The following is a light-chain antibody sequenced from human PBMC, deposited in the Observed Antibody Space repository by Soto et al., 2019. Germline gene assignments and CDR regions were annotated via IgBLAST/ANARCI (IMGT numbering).Light chain of an antibody. V-gene: IGKV3D-15*01. CDR3: QQYKDWPPLT. Sequence: EIVMTQSAVTLSVSPGERVTLSCRASQNVNINLAWYQQRPGQAPRVLIYGASNRASGIPDRFSGSGSGTDFTLTISSLEPDAFALYYCQQYKDWPPLTFGGGTRVEIK. CDR1: QNVNIN. CDR2: GAS. J-gene: IGKJ4*01.